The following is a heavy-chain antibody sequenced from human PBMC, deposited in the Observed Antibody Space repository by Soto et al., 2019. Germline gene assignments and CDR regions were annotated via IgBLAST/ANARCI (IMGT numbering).Heavy chain of an antibody. V-gene: IGHV3-30-3*01. CDR1: GVMFSRYS. Sequence: EGALRDSYAASGVMFSRYSMLGFRQAPGKRLEWVAVISYDGSNKYYADSVKGRFTISRDNSKNTLYLQMNSLRAEDTAVYYCARKDWYYDFWSCYYANHYYLMHVW. CDR2: ISYDGSNK. CDR3: ARKDWYYDFWSCYYANHYYLMHV. D-gene: IGHD3-3*01. J-gene: IGHJ3*01.